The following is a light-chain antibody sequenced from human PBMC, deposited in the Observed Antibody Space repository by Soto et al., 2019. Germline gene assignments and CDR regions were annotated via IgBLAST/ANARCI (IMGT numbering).Light chain of an antibody. CDR2: SGS. J-gene: IGKJ5*01. CDR3: MHALQTPVT. CDR1: QSLLHDNGKNF. V-gene: IGKV2-28*01. Sequence: DIVMTQSPVSLPVTPGEPASISCRSSQSLLHDNGKNFLNWYVQKAGQSPQLLIYSGSYRASGVPDRFSGSGSGTEFTLKISRVEAEDVGVYYCMHALQTPVTFGQGTRLDFK.